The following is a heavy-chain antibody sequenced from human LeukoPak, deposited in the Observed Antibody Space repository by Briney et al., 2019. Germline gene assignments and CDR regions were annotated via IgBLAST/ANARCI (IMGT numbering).Heavy chain of an antibody. CDR1: GFTFSSYA. Sequence: GGSLRLSCAASGFTFSSYAMSWVRQAPGKGLEWVSAISGSGGSTYYADSVKGRFTISRDNSKNTLYLQMNSLRAEDTAVYYCAKDRWELLHRGWLDPWGQGTLVTVSS. CDR3: AKDRWELLHRGWLDP. D-gene: IGHD1-26*01. J-gene: IGHJ5*02. V-gene: IGHV3-23*01. CDR2: ISGSGGST.